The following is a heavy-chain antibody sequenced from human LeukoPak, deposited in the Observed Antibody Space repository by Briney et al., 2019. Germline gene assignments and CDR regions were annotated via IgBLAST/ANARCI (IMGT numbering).Heavy chain of an antibody. CDR3: TTSRRNYYGSGSYYHDAFDI. CDR2: IKSKTDGGTT. CDR1: GFTFSNAW. J-gene: IGHJ3*02. D-gene: IGHD3-10*01. V-gene: IGHV3-15*01. Sequence: KTGGSLRLSCAASGFTFSNAWMSWVRQAPGKGVEWVGRIKSKTDGGTTDYAAPVKGRFTISRDDSKNTLYLQMNSLKTEDTAVYYCTTSRRNYYGSGSYYHDAFDIWGQGTMVTVSS.